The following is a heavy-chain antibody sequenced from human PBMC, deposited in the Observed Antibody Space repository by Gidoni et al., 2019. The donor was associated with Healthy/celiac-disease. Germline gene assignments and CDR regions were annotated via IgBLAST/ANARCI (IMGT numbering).Heavy chain of an antibody. CDR1: GGTFSSYG. D-gene: IGHD3-10*01. J-gene: IGHJ4*02. Sequence: QVQLVQSGAEVKKPGSSVKVSCKASGGTFSSYGIRWVRQAPGQGLEWMGGIIPFFGTANYALKFQGRVTITADESTSTAYMELSSLRSEDTAVYYCAREGFRELSRGFDFWGQGTLVTVSS. CDR2: IIPFFGTA. CDR3: AREGFRELSRGFDF. V-gene: IGHV1-69*01.